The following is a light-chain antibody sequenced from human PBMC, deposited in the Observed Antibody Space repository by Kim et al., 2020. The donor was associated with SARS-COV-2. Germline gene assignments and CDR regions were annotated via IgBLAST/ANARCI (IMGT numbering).Light chain of an antibody. V-gene: IGKV3-20*01. CDR3: QQYGNSPLT. J-gene: IGKJ3*01. Sequence: SPGERATLSCRASQSVSSSYLAWYQQKPGQAPRLLIYGASSRATGIPDKFSGSGSGTDFSLTISRLEPEDLAVYYCQQYGNSPLTFGPGTKVDIK. CDR1: QSVSSSY. CDR2: GAS.